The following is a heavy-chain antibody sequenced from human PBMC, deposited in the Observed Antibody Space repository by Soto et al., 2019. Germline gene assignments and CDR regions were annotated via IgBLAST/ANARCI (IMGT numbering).Heavy chain of an antibody. D-gene: IGHD1-26*01. V-gene: IGHV4-34*01. J-gene: IGHJ4*02. CDR2: INHSGST. CDR3: ARVATWASKYYFDY. Sequence: QEQLQQWGAGLLKPSETLSLTCAVYGGSFSGYYWSWIRQPPGKGLEWIGEINHSGSTNYNPSLKSRVTISVDTSKNQFSLKLSSVTAADTAVYYCARVATWASKYYFDYWGQGTLVTVSS. CDR1: GGSFSGYY.